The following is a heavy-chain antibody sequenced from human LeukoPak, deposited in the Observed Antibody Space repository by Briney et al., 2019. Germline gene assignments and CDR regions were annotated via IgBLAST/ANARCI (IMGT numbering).Heavy chain of an antibody. V-gene: IGHV4-38-2*01. Sequence: SETLSLPCDVFGFPISSGFSWAWLRQSPGKGLDWIARISFSANTYYNPSLESRLFISSDTPKNPFSVKLPSVTAADSAVYYCARVGAVPGIDPWGQGILVTVSP. CDR3: ARVGAVPGIDP. CDR2: ISFSANT. J-gene: IGHJ5*02. D-gene: IGHD3-16*01. CDR1: GFPISSGFS.